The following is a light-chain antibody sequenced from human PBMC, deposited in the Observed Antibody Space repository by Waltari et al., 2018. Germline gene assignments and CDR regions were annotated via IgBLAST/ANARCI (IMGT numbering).Light chain of an antibody. V-gene: IGKV1-17*01. CDR1: QGIRND. CDR3: LQHNTYPWT. CDR2: TAS. Sequence: DIQMTQSPSSLSASVGDRVTFTCRASQGIRNDLGWYQQKPGKPPKLLIYTASTLQSGVPSRFSGTGSGTEFTLTISSLXXXDFATYYCLQHNTYPWTFGQGTKVEIK. J-gene: IGKJ1*01.